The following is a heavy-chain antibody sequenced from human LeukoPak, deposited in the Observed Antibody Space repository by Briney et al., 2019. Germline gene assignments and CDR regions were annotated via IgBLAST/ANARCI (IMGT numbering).Heavy chain of an antibody. CDR3: AKDGRSSSWPKRFVY. J-gene: IGHJ4*02. V-gene: IGHV3-30*18. CDR1: GFTFSSYG. D-gene: IGHD6-13*01. Sequence: GGSLRLSCAASGFTFSSYGMHWVRQAPGKGLEWVAVISYDGSNKYYADSVKGRFTISRDNSKNTLYLQMNSLRAEDTAVYYCAKDGRSSSWPKRFVYWGQGTLVTVSS. CDR2: ISYDGSNK.